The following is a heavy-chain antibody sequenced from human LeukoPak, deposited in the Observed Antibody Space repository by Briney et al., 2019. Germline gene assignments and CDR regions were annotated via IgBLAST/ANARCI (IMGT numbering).Heavy chain of an antibody. Sequence: PSETLSLTCAVSGGSLSNHYWSWIRQPPGKGLDWIGGIIHSGSTNYNPSLKSRVTISVDTSMNQVSLKLHSVTAADTAVYYCARGRYDFWSGYYGFWGQGTLVTVSS. CDR2: IIHSGST. CDR3: ARGRYDFWSGYYGF. J-gene: IGHJ4*02. D-gene: IGHD3-3*01. V-gene: IGHV4-34*01. CDR1: GGSLSNHY.